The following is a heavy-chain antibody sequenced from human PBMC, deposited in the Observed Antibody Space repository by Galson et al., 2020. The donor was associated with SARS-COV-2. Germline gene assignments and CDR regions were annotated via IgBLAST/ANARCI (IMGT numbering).Heavy chain of an antibody. D-gene: IGHD1-26*01. CDR3: ARANGGSYYYGMDV. CDR1: GFTFSSYA. Sequence: AGSLRLSCAASGFTFSSYAMHWVRQAPGKGLEWVSVISYDGSNKYYADSVKGRFTISRDNSKNTLYLQMNSLRDEDTAVYYCARANGGSYYYGMDVWGQGTTVTVSS. V-gene: IGHV3-30*04. CDR2: ISYDGSNK. J-gene: IGHJ6*02.